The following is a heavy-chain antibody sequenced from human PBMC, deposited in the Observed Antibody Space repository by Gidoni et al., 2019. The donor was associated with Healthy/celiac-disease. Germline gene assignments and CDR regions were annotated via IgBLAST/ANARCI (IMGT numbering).Heavy chain of an antibody. Sequence: QVTLRESGPALVKPTQTLTLTCTFSGFSLSTSGMCVSWIRQPPGKALEWLALIDWDDDKYYSTSLKTRLTISKDTSKNQVVLTMTNMDPVDTATYYCARSLGGYSYGRLVSYYYYGMDVWGQGTTVTVSS. J-gene: IGHJ6*02. CDR2: IDWDDDK. CDR1: GFSLSTSGMC. CDR3: ARSLGGYSYGRLVSYYYYGMDV. V-gene: IGHV2-70*01. D-gene: IGHD5-18*01.